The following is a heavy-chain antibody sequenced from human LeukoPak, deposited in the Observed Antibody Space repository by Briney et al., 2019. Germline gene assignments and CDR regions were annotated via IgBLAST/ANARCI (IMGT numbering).Heavy chain of an antibody. V-gene: IGHV3-7*01. CDR1: GFTFSSYW. D-gene: IGHD3-16*01. CDR2: IKQDGSEK. Sequence: GGSLRLSCAASGFTFSSYWMSWVRQAPGKGLEWVANIKQDGSEKYYVDSVKGRFTISRDNAKNSLYLQMNSLRAEDTAVYYCARDVVQAWGSWFDPWGQGTLVTVSS. CDR3: ARDVVQAWGSWFDP. J-gene: IGHJ5*02.